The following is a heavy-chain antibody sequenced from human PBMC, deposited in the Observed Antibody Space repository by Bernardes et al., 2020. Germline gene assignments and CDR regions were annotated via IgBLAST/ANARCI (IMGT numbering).Heavy chain of an antibody. D-gene: IGHD3-22*01. CDR3: ARDPVYYYDSSGYLVFYYYYGMDV. Sequence: SLILSCAASGFTFSSYGMHWVRQAPGKGLEWVAVIWYDGSNKYYADSVKGRFTISRDNSKNTLYLQMNSLRAEDTAVYYCARDPVYYYDSSGYLVFYYYYGMDVWGQGTTVTVSS. V-gene: IGHV3-33*01. CDR2: IWYDGSNK. J-gene: IGHJ6*02. CDR1: GFTFSSYG.